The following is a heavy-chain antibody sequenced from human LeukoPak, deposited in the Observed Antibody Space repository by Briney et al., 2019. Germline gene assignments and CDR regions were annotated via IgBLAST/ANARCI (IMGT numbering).Heavy chain of an antibody. V-gene: IGHV3-23*01. D-gene: IGHD3-22*01. CDR1: GFTFSSYA. CDR3: ANARYDSSGYYHPGLDY. CDR2: ISGSGGST. Sequence: PGGSLRLSCAASGFTFSSYAMSWVRQAPGKGLEWVSAISGSGGSTYYADSVKGRFTISRDNSKNTLYLQMNSLRAEDTAVYYCANARYDSSGYYHPGLDYWGQGTLVTVSS. J-gene: IGHJ4*02.